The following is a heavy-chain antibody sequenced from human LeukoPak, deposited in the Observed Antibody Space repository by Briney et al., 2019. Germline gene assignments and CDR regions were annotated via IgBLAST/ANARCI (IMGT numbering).Heavy chain of an antibody. CDR2: ISTDGSST. Sequence: PGGSLRLSCAASGFIFSSHWMHWVRQAPGKGLVWVSRISTDGSSTSYADSVKGRFTISRDNAKNTVFLQMNSLRVEDTALYYCVRARITSRYGWIDPCGQGTLVTVSS. J-gene: IGHJ5*02. D-gene: IGHD6-13*01. CDR1: GFIFSSHW. V-gene: IGHV3-74*01. CDR3: VRARITSRYGWIDP.